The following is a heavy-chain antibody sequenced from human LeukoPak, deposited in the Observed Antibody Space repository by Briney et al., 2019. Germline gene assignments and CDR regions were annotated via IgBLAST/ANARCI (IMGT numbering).Heavy chain of an antibody. D-gene: IGHD3-10*02. V-gene: IGHV3-48*04. J-gene: IGHJ6*04. Sequence: GGSLRLSCAASEFTFSRYTMNWVRQAPGKGLEWVSYISSSGSTIYYADSVKGRFTISRDNAKNSLYLQMNSLRAEDTAVYYCAELGITMIGGVWGKGTTVTVSS. CDR3: AELGITMIGGV. CDR2: ISSSGSTI. CDR1: EFTFSRYT.